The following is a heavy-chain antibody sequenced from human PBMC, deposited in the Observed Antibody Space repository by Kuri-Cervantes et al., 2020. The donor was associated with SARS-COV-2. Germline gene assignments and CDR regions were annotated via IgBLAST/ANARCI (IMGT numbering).Heavy chain of an antibody. D-gene: IGHD6-19*01. V-gene: IGHV3-66*02. J-gene: IGHJ4*02. CDR1: GFTVSSNY. CDR2: IYSGGST. Sequence: GSLRLSCAASGFTVSSNYMSWVRQAPGKGLEWVSVIYSGGSTYYADSVKGRFTISRDNSKNTLYLQMNSLRAEDTAVYYCASGAVADLFDYWGQGTLVTVSS. CDR3: ASGAVADLFDY.